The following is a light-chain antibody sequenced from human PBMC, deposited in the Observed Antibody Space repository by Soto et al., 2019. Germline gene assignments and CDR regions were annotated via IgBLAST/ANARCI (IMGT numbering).Light chain of an antibody. J-gene: IGKJ1*01. CDR3: QQYNNWPPWT. V-gene: IGKV3-15*01. Sequence: EIVLTQSPGTLSLSPVTRATLSCRASQSGTSNFAWYQQKLGQAPRLLIYDASTRATGIPARFSGSGSGTEFTLTISSLQSEDFAVYYCQQYNNWPPWTFGRGTKVDI. CDR2: DAS. CDR1: QSGTSN.